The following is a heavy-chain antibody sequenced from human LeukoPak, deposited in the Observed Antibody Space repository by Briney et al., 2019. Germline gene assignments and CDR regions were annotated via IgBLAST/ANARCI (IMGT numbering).Heavy chain of an antibody. V-gene: IGHV4-34*01. CDR1: GGSFSGYY. CDR2: INHSGST. Sequence: SETLSLTCAVYGGSFSGYYWSWIRQPPGKGLEWIGEINHSGSTNYNPSLKSRVTISVDTSKNQFSLKLSSVTAADTAVYYCARLISGSYRYYCYYYMDVWGKGTTVTISS. CDR3: ARLISGSYRYYCYYYMDV. J-gene: IGHJ6*03. D-gene: IGHD1-26*01.